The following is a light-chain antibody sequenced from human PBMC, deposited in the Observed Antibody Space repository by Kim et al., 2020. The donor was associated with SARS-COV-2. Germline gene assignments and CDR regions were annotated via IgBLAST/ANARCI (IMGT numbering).Light chain of an antibody. Sequence: SSELTQDPAVSVALGQTVRITCQGDSLRNYYASWYQQKPGQAPVLVIYGRNNRPSGIPDRFPGSTSGNTASLTITGAQAEDEADYYCNSRDSSGNVVFGGGTQLTVL. CDR1: SLRNYY. V-gene: IGLV3-19*01. J-gene: IGLJ2*01. CDR2: GRN. CDR3: NSRDSSGNVV.